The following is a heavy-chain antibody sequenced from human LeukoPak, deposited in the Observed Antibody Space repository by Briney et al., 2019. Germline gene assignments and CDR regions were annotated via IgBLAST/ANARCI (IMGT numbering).Heavy chain of an antibody. CDR2: IYTSGST. CDR3: ARVPPRYCSSTSCYLFDP. Sequence: SETLSLTCTVSGGSISSYYWIWMRQPAGKGLVWIGRIYTSGSTNYNPSLKGRVTMSVDACKNQFSLKLSSVTAADTAVYYCARVPPRYCSSTSCYLFDPWGQGTLVTVSS. D-gene: IGHD2-2*01. CDR1: GGSISSYY. J-gene: IGHJ5*02. V-gene: IGHV4-4*07.